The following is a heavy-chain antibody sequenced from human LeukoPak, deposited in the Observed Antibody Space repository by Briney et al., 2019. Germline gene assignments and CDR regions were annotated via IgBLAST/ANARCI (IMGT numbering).Heavy chain of an antibody. Sequence: PSETLSLTCTVSGYSIRSGYYWGWVRQSPGKGLEWIGSMYHSGGTYYNPSLKGRVTMSADTSMNQFSLKLSSVTAADTAVYYCARVFYESGSYFAFDIWGQGTMVTVSS. D-gene: IGHD3-10*01. J-gene: IGHJ3*02. V-gene: IGHV4-38-2*02. CDR3: ARVFYESGSYFAFDI. CDR2: MYHSGGT. CDR1: GYSIRSGYY.